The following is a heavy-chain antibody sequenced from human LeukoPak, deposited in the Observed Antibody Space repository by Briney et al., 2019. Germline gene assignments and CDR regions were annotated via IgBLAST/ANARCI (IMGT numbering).Heavy chain of an antibody. V-gene: IGHV3-30*02. CDR1: GFTFSSYG. Sequence: GGSLRLSCAASGFTFSSYGMHWVRQAPGKGLEWVAFIRYDGSNKYYADSVKGRFTISRDNAKNSLYLQMNSLRAEDTAVYYCARDRPYGSGPYYFDYWGQGTLVTVSS. CDR3: ARDRPYGSGPYYFDY. J-gene: IGHJ4*02. CDR2: IRYDGSNK. D-gene: IGHD3-10*01.